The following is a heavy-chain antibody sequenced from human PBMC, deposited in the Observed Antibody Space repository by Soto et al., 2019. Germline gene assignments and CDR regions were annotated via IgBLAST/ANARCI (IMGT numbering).Heavy chain of an antibody. V-gene: IGHV3-23*01. CDR3: AKATATGGGAFEI. CDR2: ILVGGST. D-gene: IGHD2-8*02. CDR1: VFICISYD. J-gene: IGHJ3*02. Sequence: GGSLRLSCSFSVFICISYDMSWFRQAPGKGLEWVSTILVGGSTHYEDSVKGRFTISRDTSKNTVYLQMNSLTAGDTAVYYCAKATATGGGAFEICGQGTMVTVSS.